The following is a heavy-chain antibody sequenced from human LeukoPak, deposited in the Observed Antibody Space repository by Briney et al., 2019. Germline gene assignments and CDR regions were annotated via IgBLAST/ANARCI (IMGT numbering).Heavy chain of an antibody. Sequence: ASVKVSCKASGGTFSSYAISWVRQAPGQGLEWMGWIDPNSGGTNYAQKFQGRVTMTRDKSISTAYMELSRLRSDDTAVYYCARNTKGSLVQNYLDYWGQGTLVTVSS. J-gene: IGHJ4*02. D-gene: IGHD3-10*01. CDR2: IDPNSGGT. V-gene: IGHV1-2*02. CDR3: ARNTKGSLVQNYLDY. CDR1: GGTFSSYA.